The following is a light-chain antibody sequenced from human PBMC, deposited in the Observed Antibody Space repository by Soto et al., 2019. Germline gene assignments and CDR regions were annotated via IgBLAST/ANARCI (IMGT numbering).Light chain of an antibody. J-gene: IGKJ1*01. Sequence: EIVLTQSPGTLSLSPGERATLSCRASQSVSSSYLAWYQQKPGQAPRLLIYGASSRATGIPDRFSGSGSGTDFTLTISRLDPEDFALYHCQQYGSSPPTFGQGTKVEIK. CDR2: GAS. CDR1: QSVSSSY. V-gene: IGKV3-20*01. CDR3: QQYGSSPPT.